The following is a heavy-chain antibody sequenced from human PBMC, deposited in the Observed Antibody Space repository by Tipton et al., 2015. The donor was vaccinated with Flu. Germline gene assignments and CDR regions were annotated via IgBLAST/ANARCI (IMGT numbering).Heavy chain of an antibody. Sequence: TLSLTCTVSGGSISSYYWSWIRQPPGKGLEWIGYIYYSGSTNYNPSLKSRVTISVDTSKNQFSLNLSSVTAADTAVYYCARTIVVVPAAMMWFDPWGQGTLVTVSS. V-gene: IGHV4-59*08. J-gene: IGHJ5*02. CDR3: ARTIVVVPAAMMWFDP. D-gene: IGHD2-2*01. CDR1: GGSISSYY. CDR2: IYYSGST.